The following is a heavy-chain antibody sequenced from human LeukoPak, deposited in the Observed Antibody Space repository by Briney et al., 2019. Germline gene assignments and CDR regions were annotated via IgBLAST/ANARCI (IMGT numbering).Heavy chain of an antibody. D-gene: IGHD3-22*01. V-gene: IGHV4-38-2*01. J-gene: IGHJ3*02. CDR1: GYSLSSGYY. CDR2: IYHSGST. Sequence: SETLSLTCAVSGYSLSSGYYWGWIRQPPGKGLEWIGSIYHSGSTYYNPSLKSRVTISVDTSKNQFSLKLSSVTAADTAVYYCARRNYYYDSSAYAFDIWSQGTMVTVSS. CDR3: ARRNYYYDSSAYAFDI.